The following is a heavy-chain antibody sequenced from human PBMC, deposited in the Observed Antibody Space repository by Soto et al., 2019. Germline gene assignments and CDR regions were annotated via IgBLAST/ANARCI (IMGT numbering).Heavy chain of an antibody. CDR2: IYYSGST. CDR1: GVSISSYY. CDR3: AYSSGWYYDY. J-gene: IGHJ4*02. Sequence: SETRSLTCTVSGVSISSYYWSWIRQPPGKGLEWIGYIYYSGSTNYNPSLKSRVTISVDTSKNQFSLKLSSVTAADTAVYYCAYSSGWYYDYWGQGTLVTVSS. D-gene: IGHD6-19*01. V-gene: IGHV4-59*01.